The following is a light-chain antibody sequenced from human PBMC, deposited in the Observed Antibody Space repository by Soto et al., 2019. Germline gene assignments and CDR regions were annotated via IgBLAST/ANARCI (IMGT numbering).Light chain of an antibody. CDR3: QSYDSSLSVV. J-gene: IGLJ2*01. Sequence: QSVLTQPPSVSGAPGQRVTISCTGSSSNIGAGYDVHWYQQLPGTAPKLLIYGNSNRPTGVPDRFSGSKSGTAASLAITGLQAEDEADYSCQSYDSSLSVVFGGGTKLTDL. V-gene: IGLV1-40*01. CDR2: GNS. CDR1: SSNIGAGYD.